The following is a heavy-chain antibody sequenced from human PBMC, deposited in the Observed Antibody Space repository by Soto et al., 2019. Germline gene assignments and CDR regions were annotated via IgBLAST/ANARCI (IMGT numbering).Heavy chain of an antibody. CDR2: ISGTGGNT. V-gene: IGHV3-23*01. Sequence: LRLSCVASGFRFSRSAMGWIRQPPGRGLDWVSAISGTGGNTYFADSVEGRFVISRDNSKNTLYLQMNSLRAEDTAVYYCAKVRIDHYNGFDAWGQGTTVPVTS. J-gene: IGHJ6*02. CDR3: AKVRIDHYNGFDA. CDR1: GFRFSRSA. D-gene: IGHD2-8*01.